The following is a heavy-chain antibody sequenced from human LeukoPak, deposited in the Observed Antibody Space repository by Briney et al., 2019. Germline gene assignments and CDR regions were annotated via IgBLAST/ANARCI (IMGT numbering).Heavy chain of an antibody. D-gene: IGHD2-15*01. CDR3: ARDPQDTVVVVAAKGGYYYGMDV. J-gene: IGHJ6*02. Sequence: GRSLRLSCAASGFTFSSYAMHWVRQAPGKGLEWVAVISYDGSNKYYADSVKGRFTISRDNSKNTLYLQMNSLRAEDTAVYYCARDPQDTVVVVAAKGGYYYGMDVRGQGTTVTVSS. V-gene: IGHV3-30-3*01. CDR1: GFTFSSYA. CDR2: ISYDGSNK.